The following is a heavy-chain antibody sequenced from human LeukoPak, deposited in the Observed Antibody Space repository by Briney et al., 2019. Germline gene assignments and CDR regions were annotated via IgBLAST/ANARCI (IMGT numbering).Heavy chain of an antibody. J-gene: IGHJ4*02. CDR1: GGSISSSTYY. CDR3: ARLYGDYDYFDY. CDR2: IYYSGST. D-gene: IGHD4-17*01. V-gene: IGHV4-39*01. Sequence: SETLSLTCSVSGGSISSSTYYWGWIRQPPGKGLEWIGTIYYSGSTYYNPSLKSRVTISVDTSKNQFSLKLSSVTAADTAVYYCARLYGDYDYFDYWGQGTLVTVSS.